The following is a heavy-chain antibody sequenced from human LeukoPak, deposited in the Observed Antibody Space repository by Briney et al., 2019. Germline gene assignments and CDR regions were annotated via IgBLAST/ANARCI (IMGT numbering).Heavy chain of an antibody. CDR1: GFTFDTYA. D-gene: IGHD6-6*01. J-gene: IGHJ4*02. V-gene: IGHV3-33*01. CDR3: ARAFSSSSSGFDY. CDR2: IWYDGSRK. Sequence: GGSLRLSCAASGFTFDTYAMHWVRQAPGEGLEWMAVIWYDGSRKEYADSVKGRFTVSRDNSKNTLDMQMNSLRAEDTAVYYCARAFSSSSSGFDYWGQGTLVTVSA.